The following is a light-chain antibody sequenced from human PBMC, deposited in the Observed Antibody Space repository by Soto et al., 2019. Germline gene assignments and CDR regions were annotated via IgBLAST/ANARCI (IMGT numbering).Light chain of an antibody. Sequence: QSALTQPASVSGSPGQSITISCTGTSSDVGGYNYVSWYQQYPGRVPKLLIYKVSDRPSGISNRFSGSKSGNTASLTISGLQAEDEADYFCTSPTPGRSTLVFGTGTKVTVL. J-gene: IGLJ1*01. CDR3: TSPTPGRSTLV. CDR1: SSDVGGYNY. CDR2: KVS. V-gene: IGLV2-14*01.